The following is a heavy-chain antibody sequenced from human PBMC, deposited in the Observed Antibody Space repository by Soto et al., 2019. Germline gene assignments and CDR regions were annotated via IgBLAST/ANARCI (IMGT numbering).Heavy chain of an antibody. CDR1: GYTFTSYA. D-gene: IGHD3-22*01. J-gene: IGHJ6*02. V-gene: IGHV1-3*01. CDR2: INAGNGNT. Sequence: RASVKVSCKASGYTFTSYAMHWVRQAPGQRLEWMGWINAGNGNTKYSQKFQGRVTITRDTSASTAYMELSSLRSEDTAVYYCARAPPITMIVVVIRSHPYGMDVWGQGTTVTVYS. CDR3: ARAPPITMIVVVIRSHPYGMDV.